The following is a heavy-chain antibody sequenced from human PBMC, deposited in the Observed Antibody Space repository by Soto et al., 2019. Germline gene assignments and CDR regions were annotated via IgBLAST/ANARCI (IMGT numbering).Heavy chain of an antibody. CDR2: IHHSGST. CDR1: GGSFSGYY. J-gene: IGHJ2*01. Sequence: QVQLQQWGAGLLKPSETLSLTCAVYGGSFSGYYWSWIRQPPGKGLEWIGEIHHSGSTNYSPSLKSRFTISVATSKSQFSLKLRSLTAAATAVYDCARAAYGESDWYFDLWGRGTLVTVSS. V-gene: IGHV4-34*01. CDR3: ARAAYGESDWYFDL. D-gene: IGHD4-17*01.